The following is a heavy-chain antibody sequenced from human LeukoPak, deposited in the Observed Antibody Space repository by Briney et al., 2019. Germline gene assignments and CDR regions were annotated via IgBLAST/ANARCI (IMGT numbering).Heavy chain of an antibody. CDR3: ARGIGQQYSGYELHH. Sequence: SVKVSCKASGYTFTSYGISWVRQAPGQGLEWMGGIIPIFGTANYAQKFQGRVTITADESTSTAYMELSSLRSEDTAVYYCARGIGQQYSGYELHHWGQGTLVTVSS. J-gene: IGHJ5*02. D-gene: IGHD5-12*01. CDR1: GYTFTSYG. V-gene: IGHV1-69*13. CDR2: IIPIFGTA.